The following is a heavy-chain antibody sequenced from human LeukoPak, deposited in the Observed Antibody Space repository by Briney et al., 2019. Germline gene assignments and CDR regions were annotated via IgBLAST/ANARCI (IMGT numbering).Heavy chain of an antibody. V-gene: IGHV6-1*01. J-gene: IGHJ4*02. D-gene: IGHD2-15*01. CDR2: TYYRSKWYN. CDR1: GDSVSNKNTA. CDR3: ARQSLGYVDY. Sequence: HSQTLSLTCAISGDSVSNKNTAWNWIRQSPSRGLEWLGRTYYRSKWYNDYAVSVRSRISINPDTSKNQFSLQLRSVTPEDTAMYYCARQSLGYVDYWGQGSLVTVSS.